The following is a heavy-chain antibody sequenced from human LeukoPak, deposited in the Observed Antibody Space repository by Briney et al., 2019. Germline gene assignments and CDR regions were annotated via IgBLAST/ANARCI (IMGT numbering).Heavy chain of an antibody. J-gene: IGHJ5*02. D-gene: IGHD5-18*01. CDR1: GGSISSSNW. CDR3: ARGGGYSYGYRNWFDP. CDR2: IYHSGST. Sequence: PSGTLSLTCAVSGGSISSSNWWSWVRQPPGKGLEWIGEIYHSGSTNYNPSPKSRVTISVDKSKNQFSLKLSSVTAADTAVYYCARGGGYSYGYRNWFDPWGQGTLVTVSS. V-gene: IGHV4-4*02.